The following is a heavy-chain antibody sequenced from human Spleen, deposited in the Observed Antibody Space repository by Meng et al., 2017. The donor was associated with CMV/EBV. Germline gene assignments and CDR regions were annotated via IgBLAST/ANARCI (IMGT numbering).Heavy chain of an antibody. D-gene: IGHD2-15*01. Sequence: QVQLVQSGAEVKKPGASVKVSCTSSGYNFTGYYMHWVRQAPGQGLEWMGWINPNSGGTNYAQKFQGRVTMTRDTSISTAYMELSRLRSDDTAVYYCARVLYCSGGSCDSSQGYWGQGTLVTVSS. J-gene: IGHJ4*02. CDR3: ARVLYCSGGSCDSSQGY. CDR1: GYNFTGYY. V-gene: IGHV1-2*02. CDR2: INPNSGGT.